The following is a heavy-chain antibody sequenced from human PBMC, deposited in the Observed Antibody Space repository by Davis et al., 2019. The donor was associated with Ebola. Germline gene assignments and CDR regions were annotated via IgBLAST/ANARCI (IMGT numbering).Heavy chain of an antibody. CDR1: GYSFSSYW. Sequence: GESLKISCKGSGYSFSSYWIGWVRQMPGKSLEWMGNFHPGTSDLKYSPSFQGQITISVDRSIRTAYLQWRSLQASDTAIYYCASQGHRGSYLIHDYWGQGTPVTVSS. CDR2: FHPGTSDL. D-gene: IGHD3-16*01. V-gene: IGHV5-51*01. J-gene: IGHJ4*02. CDR3: ASQGHRGSYLIHDY.